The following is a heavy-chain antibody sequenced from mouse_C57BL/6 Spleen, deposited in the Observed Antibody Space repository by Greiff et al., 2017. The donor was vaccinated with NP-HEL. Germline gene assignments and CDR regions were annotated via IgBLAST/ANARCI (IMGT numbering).Heavy chain of an antibody. CDR3: ARQRQNAMDY. Sequence: QVQLQQPGAELVMPGASVKLSCKASGYTFTSYWMHWVKQRPGQGLEWIGEIDPSDSYTNYNQKFKGKSTLTVDKSSSTAYMQLSSLTSEDSAVYYCARQRQNAMDYWGQGTSVTVSS. CDR2: IDPSDSYT. V-gene: IGHV1-69*01. J-gene: IGHJ4*01. CDR1: GYTFTSYW.